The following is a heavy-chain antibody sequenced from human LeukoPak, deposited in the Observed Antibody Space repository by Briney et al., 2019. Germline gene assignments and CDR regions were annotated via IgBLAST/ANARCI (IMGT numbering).Heavy chain of an antibody. D-gene: IGHD2-21*02. CDR1: GFTFSSYA. Sequence: GGSLRLSCSASGFTFSSYAMHWVRQAPGKGLEWVAVISYDGSNKYYADSVKGRFTISRDNSKNTLYLQMNSLRAEDTAVYYCARALPRYCGGDCYLYYFDYRGQGTLVTVSS. CDR2: ISYDGSNK. J-gene: IGHJ4*02. V-gene: IGHV3-30-3*01. CDR3: ARALPRYCGGDCYLYYFDY.